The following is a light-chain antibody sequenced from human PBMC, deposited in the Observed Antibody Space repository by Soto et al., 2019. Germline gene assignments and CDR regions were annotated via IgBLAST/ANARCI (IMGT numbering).Light chain of an antibody. CDR1: QSVTNSD. CDR3: QQYGRSPET. V-gene: IGKV3-20*01. Sequence: EIVLTQFPGTLSLSPGERATLSCRASQSVTNSDLAWYQQKPGQAPRLLIYGASSRATGIPDRFSGSGSGTDFTLTITRLEPEDFAVYICQQYGRSPETFGPGTKVDIK. CDR2: GAS. J-gene: IGKJ3*01.